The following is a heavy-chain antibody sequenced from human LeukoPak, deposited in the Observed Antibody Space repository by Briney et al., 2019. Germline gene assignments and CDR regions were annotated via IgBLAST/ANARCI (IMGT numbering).Heavy chain of an antibody. D-gene: IGHD1-26*01. CDR3: ARGPGGSYYPRGWFDP. Sequence: ASVKVSCKASGYTFTSYGICWVRQAPGQGLEWMGWISGYNGNTNYAQKLQGRVTMTTDTSTSTAYMELRSLRSDDTAVYYCARGPGGSYYPRGWFDPWGQGTLVTVSS. CDR1: GYTFTSYG. V-gene: IGHV1-18*01. J-gene: IGHJ5*02. CDR2: ISGYNGNT.